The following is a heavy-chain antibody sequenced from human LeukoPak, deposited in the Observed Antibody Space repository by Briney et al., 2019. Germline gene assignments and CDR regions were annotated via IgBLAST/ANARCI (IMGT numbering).Heavy chain of an antibody. CDR1: GFTFSDYY. Sequence: GGSLRLSCAASGFTFSDYYMSWIRQAPGKGLAWVACISSSGTTTYYADSVKGRFTISRDNAKNTVFLQMNSLRAEDTAVYYCARVLEDDVLTGYYFQHWGQGTLVTVSP. CDR3: ARVLEDDVLTGYYFQH. V-gene: IGHV3-11*01. D-gene: IGHD3-9*01. J-gene: IGHJ1*01. CDR2: ISSSGTTT.